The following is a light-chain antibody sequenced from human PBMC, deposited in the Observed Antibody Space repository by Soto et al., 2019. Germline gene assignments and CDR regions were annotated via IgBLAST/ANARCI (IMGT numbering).Light chain of an antibody. Sequence: QSVLTQPASVSGSPGQSITISCTGTSSDVGGYNFVSWYQQHPGKVPKLMIYEVSNRPSGVSNRFSGSKSGNTASLTISGLQAEDEADYYCSSYTTSSTPYYVFGNGTKVTVL. V-gene: IGLV2-14*01. CDR3: SSYTTSSTPYYV. J-gene: IGLJ1*01. CDR2: EVS. CDR1: SSDVGGYNF.